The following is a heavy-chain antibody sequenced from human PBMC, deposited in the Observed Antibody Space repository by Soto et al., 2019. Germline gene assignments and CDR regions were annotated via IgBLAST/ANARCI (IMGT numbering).Heavy chain of an antibody. Sequence: LRLSCAASGFTFSSYAMSWVRQAPGKGLEWVSAISGSGGSTYYADSVKGRFTISRDNSKNTLYLQMNSLRAEDTAVYYCAKSSVPGSSWSANFDYWGQGTLVTVSS. J-gene: IGHJ4*02. D-gene: IGHD6-13*01. V-gene: IGHV3-23*01. CDR2: ISGSGGST. CDR3: AKSSVPGSSWSANFDY. CDR1: GFTFSSYA.